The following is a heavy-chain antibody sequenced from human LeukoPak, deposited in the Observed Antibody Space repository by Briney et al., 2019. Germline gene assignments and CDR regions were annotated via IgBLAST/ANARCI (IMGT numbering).Heavy chain of an antibody. CDR2: MNPNSGNT. V-gene: IGHV1-8*03. J-gene: IGHJ5*02. D-gene: IGHD2-2*01. Sequence: ASVKVSCKASGYTFTSYDINWVRQATGQGLEWMGWMNPNSGNTGYAQKFQGRVTITRNTSISTAYMELSSLRSEDTAVYFCARSATDDLCSPSICYVWFDPWGQGTLVTVSS. CDR3: ARSATDDLCSPSICYVWFDP. CDR1: GYTFTSYD.